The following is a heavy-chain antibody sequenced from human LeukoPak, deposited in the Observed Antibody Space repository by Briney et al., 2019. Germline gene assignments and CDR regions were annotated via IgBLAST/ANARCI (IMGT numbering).Heavy chain of an antibody. Sequence: ASVKVSCKASGYTFIDYYMHWVRQAPGQGLEWMGWINPATGATKYEQKFQGRVTMTRDTSISTAYMELSRLKSDDTAVYYCARRGYSEGLDPWGQGTQVTVSS. J-gene: IGHJ5*02. V-gene: IGHV1-2*02. CDR1: GYTFIDYY. D-gene: IGHD5-18*01. CDR2: INPATGAT. CDR3: ARRGYSEGLDP.